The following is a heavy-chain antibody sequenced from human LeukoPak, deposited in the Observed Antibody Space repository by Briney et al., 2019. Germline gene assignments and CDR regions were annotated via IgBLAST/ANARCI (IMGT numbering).Heavy chain of an antibody. CDR2: IYYSGST. V-gene: IGHV4-59*01. Sequence: SETLSLTCTVSGGSISSYYWSWIRQPPGKGLEWIGYIYYSGSTNYNPSLKSRVTISVDTSKNQFSLKLSSVTAADTALYYCGSTNYNPSPKSRVTISVDTSKNQFSLKLSSVTAADTAVYYCARGDSSSPQGRYYMDVWGKGTTVTVSS. J-gene: IGHJ6*03. CDR3: GSTNYNPSPKSRVTISVDTSKNQFSLKLSSVTAADTAVYYCARGDSSSPQGRYYMDV. D-gene: IGHD3-10*01. CDR1: GGSISSYY.